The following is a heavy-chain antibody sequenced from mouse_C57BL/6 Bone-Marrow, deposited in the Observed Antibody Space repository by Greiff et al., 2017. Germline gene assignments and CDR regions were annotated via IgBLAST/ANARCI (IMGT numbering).Heavy chain of an antibody. Sequence: VQLQQPGAELVKPGASVKLSCKASGYTFTEYTIHWVKQRSGQGLEWIGWFYPGSGSIKYNEKFKDKATLTADKSSSTVYMGLSRLTSADSAVYYCARHGIYPYAEDYWGQGTSVTVSS. CDR3: ARHGIYPYAEDY. V-gene: IGHV1-62-2*01. CDR1: GYTFTEYT. CDR2: FYPGSGSI. J-gene: IGHJ4*01.